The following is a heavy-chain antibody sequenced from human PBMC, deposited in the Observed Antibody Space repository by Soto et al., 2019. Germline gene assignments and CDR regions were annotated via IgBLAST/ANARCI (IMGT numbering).Heavy chain of an antibody. CDR1: GFTFSSYA. V-gene: IGHV3-30-3*01. D-gene: IGHD6-19*01. CDR2: ISYDGSNK. CDR3: ARERDIAVALTYNWFDP. J-gene: IGHJ5*02. Sequence: GGSLRLSCAASGFTFSSYAMHWVRQAPGKGLEWVAVISYDGSNKYYADSVKGRFTISRDNSKNTLYLQMNSLRAEDTAVYYCARERDIAVALTYNWFDPWGQGTLVTVSS.